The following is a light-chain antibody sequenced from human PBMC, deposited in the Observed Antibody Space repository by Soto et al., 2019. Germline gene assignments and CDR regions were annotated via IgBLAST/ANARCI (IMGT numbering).Light chain of an antibody. CDR2: TAS. J-gene: IGKJ1*01. Sequence: DIQITQSPSSLSASVGDRVTITWRASQDIAIYLAWYQQKPGKAPKLLISTASTLQSGVPSRFSGSGSGTEFTLTISSLQPEDFETYDCQQLNNYTRTFGQGTKVDIK. CDR3: QQLNNYTRT. CDR1: QDIAIY. V-gene: IGKV1-9*01.